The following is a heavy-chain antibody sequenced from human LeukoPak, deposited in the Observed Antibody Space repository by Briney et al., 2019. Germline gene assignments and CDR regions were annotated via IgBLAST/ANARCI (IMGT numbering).Heavy chain of an antibody. Sequence: GASPRLSCAASGFTFSSYAMSWVRQAPGKGLEWVSAIRGNGADTYYADSVEGRFTISRDNSKNTLYLQMNSLRAEDTAVYYCAKVPNSGSYYYFDYWGQGALVTVSS. CDR1: GFTFSSYA. CDR2: IRGNGADT. J-gene: IGHJ4*02. D-gene: IGHD1-26*01. CDR3: AKVPNSGSYYYFDY. V-gene: IGHV3-23*01.